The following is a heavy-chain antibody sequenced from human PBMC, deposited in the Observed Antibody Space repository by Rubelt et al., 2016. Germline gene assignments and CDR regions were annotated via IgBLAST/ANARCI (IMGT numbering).Heavy chain of an antibody. CDR2: ISGGGDST. V-gene: IGHV3-23*01. CDR1: GFTFSSYA. J-gene: IGHJ4*02. D-gene: IGHD6-13*01. Sequence: EVQLLESGGGLVQPGGSLRLSCAASGFTFSSYAMTWVRQAPGKGLEWVSVISGGGDSTYYADSVKGRFTISRDSSKNTLYLQMNGLRAEETAVYYCARDLSRYSSWYQPLGGQGTLVTVSS. CDR3: ARDLSRYSSWYQPL.